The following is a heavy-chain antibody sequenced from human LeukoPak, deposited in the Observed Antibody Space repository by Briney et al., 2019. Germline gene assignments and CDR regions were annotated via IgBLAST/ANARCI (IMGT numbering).Heavy chain of an antibody. V-gene: IGHV4-30-4*01. D-gene: IGHD3-10*01. CDR1: GDSISSGDYD. J-gene: IGHJ3*02. CDR3: ARDGHAMVRGYAFGI. CDR2: IYSSGST. Sequence: SQTLSLTCSVSGDSISSGDYDWSWIRQPPGKGLEWIGYIYSSGSTNYNPSLKSRVTISVDTSKNQFSLKLSSVTAAGTAVYYCARDGHAMVRGYAFGIWGQGTMVTVSS.